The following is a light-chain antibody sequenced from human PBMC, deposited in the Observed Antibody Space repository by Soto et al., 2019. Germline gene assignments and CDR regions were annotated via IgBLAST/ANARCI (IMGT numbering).Light chain of an antibody. J-gene: IGKJ3*01. Sequence: DIQMTQSPYSLSAAVGDRVTIACRASQNINTYLTWYQQKPGKAPKLLMFDAASLQSGVPSRFSCSGSRTDFTLTITSLQPEEFATYYCQQASSAPFTFGPGTKVDIK. V-gene: IGKV1-39*01. CDR3: QQASSAPFT. CDR1: QNINTY. CDR2: DAA.